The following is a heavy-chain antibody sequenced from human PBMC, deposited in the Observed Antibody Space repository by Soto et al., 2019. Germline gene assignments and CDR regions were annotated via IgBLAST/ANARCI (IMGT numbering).Heavy chain of an antibody. CDR2: INHSGST. CDR3: AGIKWLLSYYFDY. V-gene: IGHV4-34*01. J-gene: IGHJ4*02. D-gene: IGHD5-12*01. CDR1: GGSFSGYY. Sequence: QVQLQQWGAGLLKPSETLSLTCAVYGGSFSGYYWSWIRQPPGKGLEWIGEINHSGSTIYNPSLKSRVTISVDTSKNQFSLKLSSVTAADTAVYYCAGIKWLLSYYFDYWGQGTLVTVSS.